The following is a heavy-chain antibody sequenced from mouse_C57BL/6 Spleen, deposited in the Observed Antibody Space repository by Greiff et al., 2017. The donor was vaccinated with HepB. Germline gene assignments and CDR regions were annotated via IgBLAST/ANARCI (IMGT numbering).Heavy chain of an antibody. Sequence: EVNVVESGGGLVQPKGSLKLSCAASGFSFNTYAMNWVRQAPGKGLEWVARIRSKSNNYATYYADSVKDRFTISRDDSESMLYLQMNNLKTEDTAMYYCVHSNYLAWFAYWGQGTLVTVSA. CDR3: VHSNYLAWFAY. D-gene: IGHD2-5*01. CDR1: GFSFNTYA. J-gene: IGHJ3*01. CDR2: IRSKSNNYAT. V-gene: IGHV10-1*01.